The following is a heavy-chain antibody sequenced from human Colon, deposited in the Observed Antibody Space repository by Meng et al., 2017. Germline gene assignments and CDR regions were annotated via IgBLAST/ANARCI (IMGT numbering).Heavy chain of an antibody. CDR1: GYTFTRNG. CDR3: AREPQRFDY. Sequence: VQLVQSGSKLKEPGASVKVSCKASGYTFTRNGMNWVRQAPGQGLEWIGWINTDTGNPTYAQGFRGRFVFSLDTSVSTAYLEISSLEPEDTAVYYCAREPQRFDYWGQGTLVTVSS. V-gene: IGHV7-4-1*02. J-gene: IGHJ4*02. CDR2: INTDTGNP.